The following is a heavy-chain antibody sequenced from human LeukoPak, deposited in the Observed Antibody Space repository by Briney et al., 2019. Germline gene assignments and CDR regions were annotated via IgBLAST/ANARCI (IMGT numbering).Heavy chain of an antibody. Sequence: DALRVSCKASGYTFTGYYMHWVRQAPGEGLELMGCINPKSGGTNYAHKFHRIVTITSDASISTAYMELSRLRSDDTAVYYCARDEYGIDVWGQGTTVTLS. J-gene: IGHJ6*02. V-gene: IGHV1-2*07. CDR2: INPKSGGT. CDR3: ARDEYGIDV. CDR1: GYTFTGYY.